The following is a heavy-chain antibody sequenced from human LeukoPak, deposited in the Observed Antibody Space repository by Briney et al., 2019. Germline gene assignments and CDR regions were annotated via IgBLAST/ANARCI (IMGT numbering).Heavy chain of an antibody. J-gene: IGHJ5*02. CDR2: INPSGGST. CDR3: ARPKEYYYDSSGYYNNWFDP. V-gene: IGHV1-46*01. CDR1: GYTFTSYY. Sequence: ASVKVSCKASGYTFTSYYMHWVRQAPGQGLEWMGIINPSGGSTSYAQKFQGRVTMTRDTSTSTVYMELSSLRSEDTAVYYCARPKEYYYDSSGYYNNWFDPWGQGTLVTVSS. D-gene: IGHD3-22*01.